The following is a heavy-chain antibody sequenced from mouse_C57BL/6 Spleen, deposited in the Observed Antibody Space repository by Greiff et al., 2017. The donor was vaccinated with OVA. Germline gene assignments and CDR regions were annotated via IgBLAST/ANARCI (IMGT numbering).Heavy chain of an antibody. CDR2: IHPNSGST. CDR1: GYTFTSYW. Sequence: VQLQQPGAELVKPGASVKLSCKASGYTFTSYWMHWVKQRPGQGLEWIGMIHPNSGSTNYNEKFKSKATLTIDKSSSTAYMQLSSLTSEDSAVYYCARDSTVVAGDYFDYWGQGTLVTVSA. D-gene: IGHD1-1*01. CDR3: ARDSTVVAGDYFDY. V-gene: IGHV1-64*01. J-gene: IGHJ3*01.